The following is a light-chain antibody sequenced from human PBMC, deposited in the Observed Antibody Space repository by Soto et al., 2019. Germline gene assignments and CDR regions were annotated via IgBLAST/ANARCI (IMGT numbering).Light chain of an antibody. Sequence: DIQMTQSPSSVSASVGDRVTITCRASQGITSWLAWYQQKPGKAPKLLIYRASNLQSGVPSRFSGSGSGTDFTLTISGLQPADFATYYCQQNTTLPLTFGGGTKVEIK. CDR3: QQNTTLPLT. CDR1: QGITSW. J-gene: IGKJ4*01. CDR2: RAS. V-gene: IGKV1-12*01.